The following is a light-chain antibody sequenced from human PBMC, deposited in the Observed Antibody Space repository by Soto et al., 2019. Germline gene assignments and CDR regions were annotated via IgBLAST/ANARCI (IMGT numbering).Light chain of an antibody. Sequence: EIVLTQSPATLSLSPGERATLSCRASQSISTNLAWYQQHRCQPPRLLIYDASNRATGIPARFSGSGFGTDFTLTIRILEPEDFAVYYGQHRSTLPPLTFGGGTPVE. V-gene: IGKV3-11*01. J-gene: IGKJ4*01. CDR3: QHRSTLPPLT. CDR2: DAS. CDR1: QSISTN.